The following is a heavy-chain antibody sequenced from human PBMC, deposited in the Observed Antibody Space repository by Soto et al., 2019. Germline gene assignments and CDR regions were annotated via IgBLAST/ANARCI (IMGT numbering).Heavy chain of an antibody. J-gene: IGHJ1*01. V-gene: IGHV3-23*01. Sequence: GGSLRLSCAGSGFTFRSSDMSWVRQTPEKGLEWVSGFSATDGDPYYADPVKGLFTISRDISGNTLYLQMDSLRVEDTAVYYCAKDSDRDYFQHWGQGTQVTVSS. CDR1: GFTFRSSD. CDR3: AKDSDRDYFQH. CDR2: FSATDGDP.